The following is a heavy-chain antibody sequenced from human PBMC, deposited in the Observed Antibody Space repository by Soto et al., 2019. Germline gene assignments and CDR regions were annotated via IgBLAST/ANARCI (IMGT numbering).Heavy chain of an antibody. CDR2: IYWNDDK. CDR3: AHIRSGLWFGEYRDY. Sequence: TLVNPTQTLTLTCTFSVFSLRTSGVGVGWIRQPPGKALEWLALIYWNDDKRYSPSLKSRLTITKDTSKNQVVLTMTNMDPVDTATYYCAHIRSGLWFGEYRDYWGQGTLVTVSS. J-gene: IGHJ4*02. V-gene: IGHV2-5*01. CDR1: VFSLRTSGVG. D-gene: IGHD3-10*01.